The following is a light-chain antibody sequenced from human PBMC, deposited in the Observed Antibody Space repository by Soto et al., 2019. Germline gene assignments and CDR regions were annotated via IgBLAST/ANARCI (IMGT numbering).Light chain of an antibody. Sequence: QSALTQPASVSGFPGQSITISCTGTSSDVGGYNYVSWYQQHPGKAPKLMIYEVSNRPSGVSNRFSGSKSGNTASLTISGLQAEDEAAYYCTSYSSSSTRVFGGGTKRTV. CDR3: TSYSSSSTRV. J-gene: IGLJ3*02. CDR1: SSDVGGYNY. V-gene: IGLV2-14*01. CDR2: EVS.